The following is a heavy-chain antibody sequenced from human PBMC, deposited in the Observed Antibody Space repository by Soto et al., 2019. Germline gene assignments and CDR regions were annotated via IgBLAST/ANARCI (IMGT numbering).Heavy chain of an antibody. D-gene: IGHD6-13*01. CDR2: INTLSGDT. J-gene: IGHJ3*02. CDR3: ARRQQLVNAFDI. Sequence: GASVKVSCKASGHTFSGYYMHWVRQAPGQGLEWMGWINTLSGDTSFPQKFQGRLAMTRDTSIDTVFMEVSRLTSDDTAVYYCARRQQLVNAFDIWGQGTMVTVSS. V-gene: IGHV1-2*02. CDR1: GHTFSGYY.